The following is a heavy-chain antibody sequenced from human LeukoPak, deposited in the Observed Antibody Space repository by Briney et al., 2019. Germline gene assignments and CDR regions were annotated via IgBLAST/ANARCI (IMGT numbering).Heavy chain of an antibody. CDR1: GGAISSGDYY. J-gene: IGHJ5*02. V-gene: IGHV4-31*03. D-gene: IGHD2-15*01. Sequence: SETLSLTCTVSGGAISSGDYYWTWIRQHPGEGLECIGFIYYSGNTYYNPSLKSRVTISVDTSKNQFSLKLSSVTAADTAVYCCARGVVMVPATPNWFDPWGQGTLVTVSS. CDR2: IYYSGNT. CDR3: ARGVVMVPATPNWFDP.